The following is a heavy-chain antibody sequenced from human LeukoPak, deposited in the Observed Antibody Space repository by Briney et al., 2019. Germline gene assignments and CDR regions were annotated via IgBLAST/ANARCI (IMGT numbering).Heavy chain of an antibody. Sequence: GGSLRLSCSVPGSTFISYSMTWVRQAPGKGKDWLSSISGNGDNTYYADSVKGRFTISRDNSNDTLYLQMNSLRVDDTAVYYCAGQWLRLGPIDYWGQGTLVTVSS. CDR1: GSTFISYS. V-gene: IGHV3-23*01. CDR3: AGQWLRLGPIDY. D-gene: IGHD5-12*01. CDR2: ISGNGDNT. J-gene: IGHJ4*02.